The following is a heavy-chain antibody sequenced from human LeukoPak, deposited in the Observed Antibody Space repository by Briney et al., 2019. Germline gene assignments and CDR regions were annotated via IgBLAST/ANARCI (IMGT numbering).Heavy chain of an antibody. J-gene: IGHJ4*02. CDR1: GFTFSSYW. CDR3: ARSSRGDAINFDY. V-gene: IGHV3-74*01. Sequence: GSLRLSCAASGFTFSSYWMHWVRQAPGKGLVWVSRLNSEGSSTSYADSVKGRFSISRENAKNTLYLQMNSLRAEDTAVYYCARSSRGDAINFDYWGQGTLVTVSS. CDR2: LNSEGSST. D-gene: IGHD2-21*02.